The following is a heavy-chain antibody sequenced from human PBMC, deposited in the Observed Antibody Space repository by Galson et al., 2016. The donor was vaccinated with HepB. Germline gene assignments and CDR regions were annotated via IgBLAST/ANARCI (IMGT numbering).Heavy chain of an antibody. CDR3: AKDPRRILGGTVVGDYYNYYMDV. V-gene: IGHV3-30*18. CDR2: ISYVGTNI. J-gene: IGHJ6*03. CDR1: GFPFSSYG. Sequence: SLRLSCAASFGFPFSSYGLHWVRQAPGKALEWVAVISYVGTNIFYADSVKGRFTISRANSKNTLYLQMNSLGREDTAVYYCAKDPRRILGGTVVGDYYNYYMDVWGKGTTVIVSS. D-gene: IGHD1-26*01.